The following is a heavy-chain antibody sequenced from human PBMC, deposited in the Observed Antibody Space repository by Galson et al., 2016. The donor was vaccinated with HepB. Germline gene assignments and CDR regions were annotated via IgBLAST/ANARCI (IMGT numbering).Heavy chain of an antibody. CDR1: GYTFTTYC. D-gene: IGHD6-25*01. Sequence: SVKVSCKASGYTFTTYCISWVRQAPGQGLEWLGWISANSGNTNYAQNLQGRVTLTTDTSTTTAYMELRSLRSDDTAVYYCARDVRHGMDVWGQGTTVTVSS. CDR3: ARDVRHGMDV. V-gene: IGHV1-18*04. CDR2: ISANSGNT. J-gene: IGHJ6*02.